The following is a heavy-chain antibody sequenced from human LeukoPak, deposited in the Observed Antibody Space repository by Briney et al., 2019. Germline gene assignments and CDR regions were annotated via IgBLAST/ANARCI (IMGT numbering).Heavy chain of an antibody. V-gene: IGHV4-34*01. Sequence: SETLCLTCAVYGGSISGYYWSWIRQPPGKGLEWIGEINHSGRTSYNPSLKSRVTISVDTSKNQFSLKLTSVTAADTAVYYCAREEVGAIYFDYWGQGTLVTVSS. CDR2: INHSGRT. J-gene: IGHJ4*02. CDR3: AREEVGAIYFDY. D-gene: IGHD1-26*01. CDR1: GGSISGYY.